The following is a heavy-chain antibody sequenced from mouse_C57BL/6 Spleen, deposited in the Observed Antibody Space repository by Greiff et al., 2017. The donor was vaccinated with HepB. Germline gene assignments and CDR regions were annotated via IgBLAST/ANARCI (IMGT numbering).Heavy chain of an antibody. J-gene: IGHJ2*01. CDR3: ARTGAAQATDY. CDR1: GYTFTSYW. Sequence: QVQLQQSGAELVKPGASVKMSCKASGYTFTSYWITWVKQRPGQGLEWIGDIYPGSGSTNYNEKFKSKATLTVDTSSSTAYMQLSSLTSEDSAVYYCARTGAAQATDYWGQGTTLTVSS. V-gene: IGHV1-55*01. CDR2: IYPGSGST. D-gene: IGHD3-2*02.